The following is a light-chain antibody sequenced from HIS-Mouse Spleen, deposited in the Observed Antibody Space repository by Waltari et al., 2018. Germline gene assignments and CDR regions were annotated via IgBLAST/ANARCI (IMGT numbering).Light chain of an antibody. J-gene: IGLJ3*02. CDR2: EGS. Sequence: SALTQPAPVSGSPGQSITISCPGTSSAVGSYNLVSWYQQHPGKAPKLMIYEGSKRPSGVSNRFSGSKSGNTASLTISGLQAEDEADYYCCSYAGSSTWVFGGGTKLTVL. CDR3: CSYAGSSTWV. V-gene: IGLV2-23*01. CDR1: SSAVGSYNL.